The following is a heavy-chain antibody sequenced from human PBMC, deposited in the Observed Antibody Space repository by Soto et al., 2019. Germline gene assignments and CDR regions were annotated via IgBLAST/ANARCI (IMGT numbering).Heavy chain of an antibody. CDR2: ISYDGSNK. CDR3: AKDRSSSGWFNYFDY. CDR1: GFTFSSYG. J-gene: IGHJ4*02. V-gene: IGHV3-30*18. D-gene: IGHD6-19*01. Sequence: QVQLVESGGGVVQPGRSLRLSCAASGFTFSSYGMHWVRQAPGKGLEWVAVISYDGSNKYYADSVKGRFTNSRDNSKNTLYLQMNSLRAEDTAVYYCAKDRSSSGWFNYFDYWGQGTLVTVSS.